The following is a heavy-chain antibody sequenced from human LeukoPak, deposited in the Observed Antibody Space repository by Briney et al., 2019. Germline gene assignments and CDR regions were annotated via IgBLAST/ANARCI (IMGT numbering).Heavy chain of an antibody. V-gene: IGHV1-46*01. Sequence: ASVKVSCKASGYTFTTYHMHWVRQAPGQGLEWMGTIDPSGGRTAYAQKFQGRVTVTRDTSTSTDYMELSSLRSEDTAVYYCARPAPTGVDAFDTWGQGTLVTVSS. D-gene: IGHD3-10*01. CDR3: ARPAPTGVDAFDT. J-gene: IGHJ3*02. CDR1: GYTFTTYH. CDR2: IDPSGGRT.